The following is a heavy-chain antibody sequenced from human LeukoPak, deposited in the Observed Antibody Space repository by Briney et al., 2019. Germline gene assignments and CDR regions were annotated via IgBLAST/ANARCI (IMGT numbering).Heavy chain of an antibody. J-gene: IGHJ3*02. Sequence: GGSLRLSCAASGFTFSSYSMNWVRQAPGKGLEWVSSISSSSSYIYYADSVKGRFTISRDNAKNSLYLQMNSLRAEDTAVYYCAREAGYQHGLNAFDIWGQGTMVTVSS. D-gene: IGHD2-2*01. CDR2: ISSSSSYI. CDR1: GFTFSSYS. CDR3: AREAGYQHGLNAFDI. V-gene: IGHV3-21*01.